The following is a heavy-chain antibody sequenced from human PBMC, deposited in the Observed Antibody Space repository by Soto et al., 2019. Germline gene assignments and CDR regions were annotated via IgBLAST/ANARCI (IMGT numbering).Heavy chain of an antibody. V-gene: IGHV4-34*01. CDR1: GGSFIGYS. CDR3: ARDSIAAAGRDYYGMDV. J-gene: IGHJ6*02. D-gene: IGHD6-13*01. Sequence: QVQLQQWGAGLLKPSETLSLTCAVYGGSFIGYSWSWIRQPPGKGLEWIGEINHSGSTNYNPSLKSRVTISVDTSKNQFSLKLSSVTDADTAVYYCARDSIAAAGRDYYGMDVWGQGNTVTVSS. CDR2: INHSGST.